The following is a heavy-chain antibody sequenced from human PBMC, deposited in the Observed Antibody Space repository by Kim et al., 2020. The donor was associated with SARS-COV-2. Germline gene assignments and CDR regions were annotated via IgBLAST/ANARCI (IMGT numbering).Heavy chain of an antibody. CDR2: IYYSGST. CDR1: GGSISSGGYY. V-gene: IGHV4-31*03. CDR3: ARTWQKEIVRDGRFDP. D-gene: IGHD3-22*01. Sequence: SETLSLTCTVSGGSISSGGYYWSWIRQHPGKGLEWIGYIYYSGSTYYNPSLKSRVTISVDTSKNQFSLKLSSVTAADTAVYYCARTWQKEIVRDGRFDPWGQGTLVTVSS. J-gene: IGHJ5*02.